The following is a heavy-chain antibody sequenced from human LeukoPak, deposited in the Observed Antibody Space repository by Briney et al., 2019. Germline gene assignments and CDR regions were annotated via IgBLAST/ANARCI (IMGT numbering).Heavy chain of an antibody. D-gene: IGHD3-10*01. CDR1: GFTFSSYA. CDR3: AKFGELPFPTYYYYYGMDV. V-gene: IGHV3-23*01. Sequence: GGSLRLSCAASGFTFSSYAMSWVRQAPGKGLEWVSAISGSGGSTYYADSVKGRFTISRDNSKNTLYLQMNSLRAEDTAVYYCAKFGELPFPTYYYYYGMDVWGQGTTVTVSS. CDR2: ISGSGGST. J-gene: IGHJ6*02.